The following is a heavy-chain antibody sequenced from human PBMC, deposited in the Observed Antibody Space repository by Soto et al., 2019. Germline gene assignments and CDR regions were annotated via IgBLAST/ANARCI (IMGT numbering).Heavy chain of an antibody. CDR1: GFTFSDYY. J-gene: IGHJ4*02. CDR3: ARNTGQLDY. V-gene: IGHV3-11*01. Sequence: GGSLRLSCAASGFTFSDYYMSLIRQAPGKGLEWVSYISYSGSNIYYADSVKGRFTISRDNAKNSLYLQMNSLRAEDTAMYYCARNTGQLDYWGQGALVTVSS. CDR2: ISYSGSNI. D-gene: IGHD6-6*01.